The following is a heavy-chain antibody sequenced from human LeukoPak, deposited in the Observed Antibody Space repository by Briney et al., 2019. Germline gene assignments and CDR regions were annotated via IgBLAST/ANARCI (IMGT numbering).Heavy chain of an antibody. D-gene: IGHD2-8*01. CDR3: AREVMAKRRAFDI. V-gene: IGHV3-53*04. J-gene: IGHJ3*02. CDR1: GFTASSNY. Sequence: PGGSLRLSCATSGFTASSNYMSWVRQAPGKGLEWVSVIYSDDRTYYADSVKGRFTISRHTSKKTLYLQMNSLRAEDTAVYYCAREVMAKRRAFDIWGQGKVVTVSS. CDR2: IYSDDRT.